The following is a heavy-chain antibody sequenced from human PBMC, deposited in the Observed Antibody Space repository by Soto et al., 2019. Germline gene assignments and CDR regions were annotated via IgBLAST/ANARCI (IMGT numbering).Heavy chain of an antibody. D-gene: IGHD3-10*01. CDR2: ISYDGSNK. V-gene: IGHV3-30*18. CDR3: AKDTGGFGELFFEY. J-gene: IGHJ4*02. Sequence: GGSLRLSCGASGFTFSSYGMHWVRQAPGKGLEWVAVISYDGSNKYYADSVKGRFTISRDNSKNTLYLQMNSLRAEDTAVYYCAKDTGGFGELFFEYWGQGTLVTVSS. CDR1: GFTFSSYG.